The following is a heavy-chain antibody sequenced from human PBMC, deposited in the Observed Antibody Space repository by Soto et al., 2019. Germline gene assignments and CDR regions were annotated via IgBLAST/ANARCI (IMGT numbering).Heavy chain of an antibody. V-gene: IGHV3-11*05. CDR1: GFTFSDYY. CDR3: ARGDYYCGSGSYPTPVDY. J-gene: IGHJ4*02. CDR2: ISSSSSNT. Sequence: QVQLVESGGGLVKPGGSLRLSCAASGFTFSDYYMSWIRQAPGKGLEWVSYISSSSSNTNYAGSVKGRFTISRDNAKNSLYLQMNSLRAEDTAVYYCARGDYYCGSGSYPTPVDYWGQGTLVTFSS. D-gene: IGHD3-10*01.